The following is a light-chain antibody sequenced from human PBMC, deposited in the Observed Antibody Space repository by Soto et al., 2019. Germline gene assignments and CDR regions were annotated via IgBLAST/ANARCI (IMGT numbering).Light chain of an antibody. CDR3: RQYGSSPGT. Sequence: EIVLTQSACTLSLSPGERATLSCRCSQSVSSSYLAWYQQKPGQAPRLIIYGASSRATGIPARFSGSGSGTDFTLTISSLEPEDVAVYYCRQYGSSPGTFVQGTKVDIK. CDR2: GAS. J-gene: IGKJ1*01. CDR1: QSVSSSY. V-gene: IGKV3-20*01.